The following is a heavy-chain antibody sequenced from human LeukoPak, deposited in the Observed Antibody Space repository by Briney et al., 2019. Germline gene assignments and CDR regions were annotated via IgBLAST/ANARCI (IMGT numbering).Heavy chain of an antibody. CDR1: GGSFSGYY. CDR2: INHSGST. D-gene: IGHD5-18*01. CDR3: ARIQYSYGREGMDV. V-gene: IGHV4-34*01. J-gene: IGHJ6*02. Sequence: SETLSLTCAVYGGSFSGYYWNWVRQPPGKGLEWIGEINHSGSTNYNPSLKSRVTISVDTSKNQFSLKLSSVTAADTAVYYCARIQYSYGREGMDVWGQGTTVTVSS.